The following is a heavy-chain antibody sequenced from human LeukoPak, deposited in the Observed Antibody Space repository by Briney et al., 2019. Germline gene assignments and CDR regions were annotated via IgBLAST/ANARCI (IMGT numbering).Heavy chain of an antibody. CDR3: ARKLRLGGNWFDP. Sequence: ASVKVSCKTSGGTFTSYAIPWGRQAPGQGLEWMGKIIPISGTTNYAQKFQGRVTFTADESTSTAYMELSSLRSEDTALYYCARKLRLGGNWFDPWGQGTLVTVSS. V-gene: IGHV1-69*13. CDR2: IIPISGTT. D-gene: IGHD1-26*01. J-gene: IGHJ5*02. CDR1: GGTFTSYA.